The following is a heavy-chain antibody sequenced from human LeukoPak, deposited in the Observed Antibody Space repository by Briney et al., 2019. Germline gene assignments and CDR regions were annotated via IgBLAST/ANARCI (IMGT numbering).Heavy chain of an antibody. CDR2: IYPGDSDT. Sequence: GESLKISCKGSGYSFINYWIGWVRQMPRKGLEWMGIIYPGDSDTRDSPSFQGQVTISADKSISTAYLQWSSLKASDTAFYYCARLRYSTTWYDGSFDSWGQGTLVTVSS. CDR3: ARLRYSTTWYDGSFDS. CDR1: GYSFINYW. J-gene: IGHJ4*02. D-gene: IGHD6-13*01. V-gene: IGHV5-51*01.